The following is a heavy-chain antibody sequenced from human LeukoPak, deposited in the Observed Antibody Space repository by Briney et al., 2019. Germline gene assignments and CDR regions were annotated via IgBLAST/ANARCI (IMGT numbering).Heavy chain of an antibody. CDR2: TFYRSKWDS. CDR1: GDSVSSNSAA. V-gene: IGHV6-1*01. CDR3: AREHARGHSPYFDF. Sequence: SQTLSLTCAISGDSVSSNSAAWSWIRQSPSRGLEWLGRTFYRSKWDSDYEVSVRSRITITPDTSKNQFSLQLNSVTPEDTAVYCAREHARGHSPYFDFWGQGTLVSVSS. D-gene: IGHD2-2*01. J-gene: IGHJ4*02.